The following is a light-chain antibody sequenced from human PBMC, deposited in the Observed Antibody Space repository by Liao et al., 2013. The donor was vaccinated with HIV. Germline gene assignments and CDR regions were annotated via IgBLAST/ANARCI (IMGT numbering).Light chain of an antibody. CDR1: KLGDKY. CDR3: QVWDGSSDPYWV. Sequence: SYELTQPPSVSVSPGQTASITCSGDKLGDKYACWYQQKPGQSPVRVIYYDSDRPSGIPERFSGSNSGNTATLTISRVEAGDEADYYCQVWDGSSDPYWVFGGGTKLTVL. J-gene: IGLJ3*02. V-gene: IGLV3-1*01. CDR2: YDS.